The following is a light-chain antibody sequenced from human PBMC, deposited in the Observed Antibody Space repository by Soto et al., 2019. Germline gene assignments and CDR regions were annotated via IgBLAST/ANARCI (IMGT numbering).Light chain of an antibody. V-gene: IGKV1-9*01. Sequence: DIQLTQSPSFLSASVGDRVTITCRASQGVGSYLVWYQQKPGKAPNLLIYVASTLQSGVPSRFSGNGSGTEFTLTISGLQPDDFASYYCQQYNSYSGMFGQGTKVDIK. J-gene: IGKJ1*01. CDR1: QGVGSY. CDR2: VAS. CDR3: QQYNSYSGM.